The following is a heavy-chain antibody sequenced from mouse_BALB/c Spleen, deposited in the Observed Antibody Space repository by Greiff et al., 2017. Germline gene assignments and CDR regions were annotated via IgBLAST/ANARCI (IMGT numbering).Heavy chain of an antibody. J-gene: IGHJ4*01. CDR3: ARGEVRYYYAMDY. CDR2: INPNNGDT. Sequence: LEWIGDINPNNGDTFYNQKFKGKATLTVDKSSSTAYMQLNSLTSEDSAVDYCARGEVRYYYAMDYWGQGTSVTVSS. V-gene: IGHV1-18*01. D-gene: IGHD2-14*01.